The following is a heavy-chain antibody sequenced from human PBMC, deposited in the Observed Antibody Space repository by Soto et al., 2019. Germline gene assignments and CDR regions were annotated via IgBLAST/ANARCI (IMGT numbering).Heavy chain of an antibody. Sequence: GEALKISCKGSGYSFTSYWISWVRQMPGKGLEGMGRIDPSHSYTNYSPSFQGHVTISADKSISTAYLQWSSLKASDTAMYYCARQDSGYDYYYYYGMDVWGQGTTVTVYS. CDR2: IDPSHSYT. D-gene: IGHD5-12*01. J-gene: IGHJ6*02. V-gene: IGHV5-10-1*01. CDR3: ARQDSGYDYYYYYGMDV. CDR1: GYSFTSYW.